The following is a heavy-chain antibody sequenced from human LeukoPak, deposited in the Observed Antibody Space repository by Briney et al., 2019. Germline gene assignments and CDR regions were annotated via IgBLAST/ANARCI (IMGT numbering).Heavy chain of an antibody. CDR2: INPSGGST. Sequence: ASVKVSCKASGYTFTSYYIHWVRQAPGQGLEWMGIINPSGGSTTYAQKFWGRVTMTRDTSTSTVYMELSSLRSEDTAVYYCVSFVAAAGKEVDYWGQGTLVAVSS. V-gene: IGHV1-46*01. CDR1: GYTFTSYY. CDR3: VSFVAAAGKEVDY. D-gene: IGHD6-13*01. J-gene: IGHJ4*02.